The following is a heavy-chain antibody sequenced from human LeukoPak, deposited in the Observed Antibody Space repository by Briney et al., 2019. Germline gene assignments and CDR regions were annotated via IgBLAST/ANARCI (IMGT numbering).Heavy chain of an antibody. V-gene: IGHV4-59*01. CDR1: GGSISTYY. CDR3: ARGGDSSLYKWFDS. CDR2: ISYSGST. D-gene: IGHD6-13*01. Sequence: SETLSLTCTVSGGSISTYYWSWIRQPPGKGLEWIGYISYSGSTNSKPSFKTRVTISVDTSKKQFSLKLSSVTAADTAVYYCARGGDSSLYKWFDSWGQGTLVTVSS. J-gene: IGHJ5*01.